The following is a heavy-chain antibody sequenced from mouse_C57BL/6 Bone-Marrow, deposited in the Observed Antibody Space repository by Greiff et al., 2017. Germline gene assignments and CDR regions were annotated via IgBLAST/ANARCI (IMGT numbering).Heavy chain of an antibody. V-gene: IGHV5-9-1*02. D-gene: IGHD1-1*01. CDR2: ISSGGDYI. CDR1: GFTFSSYA. J-gene: IGHJ2*01. CDR3: TRDRFYYYGSSFSFDY. Sequence: EVKVVESGEGLVKPGGSLKLSCAASGFTFSSYAMSWVRQTPEKRLEWVAYISSGGDYIYYADTVKGRFTISRDNARNTLYLQMSSLKSEDTAMYYCTRDRFYYYGSSFSFDYWGQGTTLTVSS.